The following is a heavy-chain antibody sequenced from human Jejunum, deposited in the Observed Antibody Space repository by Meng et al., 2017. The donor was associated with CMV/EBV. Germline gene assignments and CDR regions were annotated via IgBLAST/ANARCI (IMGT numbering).Heavy chain of an antibody. D-gene: IGHD2-21*01. CDR1: GGSFSSYY. J-gene: IGHJ4*02. CDR3: ARGGGDPIRGVLPFDY. V-gene: IGHV4-34*01. Sequence: QVQLQQWGAGLLKPSETLSLTCGVYGGSFSSYYWSWIRQPPGKGLEWIAEINHSGSTNYNPSLKSRVTISLDTSNSHFSLKLTSVTAADTAVYFCARGGGDPIRGVLPFDYWGQGTPVTVSS. CDR2: INHSGST.